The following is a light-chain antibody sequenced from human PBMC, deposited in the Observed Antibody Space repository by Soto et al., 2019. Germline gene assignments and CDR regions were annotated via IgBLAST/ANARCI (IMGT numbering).Light chain of an antibody. Sequence: QSVLTQPPSASESPGQSVTISCTGTSSDVGGNNFLSWYQQHPGKAHKLIIYEVNKRPSGVPDRFSGSKSGNTASLTVSGLQAEDEADYYCSSNGGSSKFYVFGTGTKVTV. V-gene: IGLV2-8*01. J-gene: IGLJ1*01. CDR3: SSNGGSSKFYV. CDR2: EVN. CDR1: SSDVGGNNF.